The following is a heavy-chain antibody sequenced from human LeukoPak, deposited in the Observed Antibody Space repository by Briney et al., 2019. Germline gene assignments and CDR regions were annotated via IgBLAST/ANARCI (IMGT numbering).Heavy chain of an antibody. Sequence: ASVKVSCKASGYTFIDYWIHWVRQAPGQGLEWMGKIDLNTGDTTSAQKFQGRVTMTRDTSISTVYLDLSGLGSDDPAVSYCAKDAPPQRFDYWGQGTLVTVSS. CDR1: GYTFIDYW. V-gene: IGHV1-2*02. CDR3: AKDAPPQRFDY. J-gene: IGHJ4*02. CDR2: IDLNTGDT.